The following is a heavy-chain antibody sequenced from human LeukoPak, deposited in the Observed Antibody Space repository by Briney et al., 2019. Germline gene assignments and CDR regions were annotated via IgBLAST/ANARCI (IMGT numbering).Heavy chain of an antibody. V-gene: IGHV4-59*12. CDR2: IYYSGST. Sequence: SETLSLTCTVSGGSISSYYWSWIRQPPGKGLEWIGYIYYSGSTNYNPSLKSRVTISVDTAKNQFSLKLSSVTAADTAVYYCARALTGEHFDYWGQGTLVTVSS. D-gene: IGHD7-27*01. CDR1: GGSISSYY. CDR3: ARALTGEHFDY. J-gene: IGHJ4*02.